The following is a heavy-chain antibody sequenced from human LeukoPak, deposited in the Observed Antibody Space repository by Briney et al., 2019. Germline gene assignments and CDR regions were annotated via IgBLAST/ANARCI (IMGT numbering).Heavy chain of an antibody. D-gene: IGHD3-10*01. CDR2: IGSSSSYI. CDR1: GFTFSSYS. Sequence: GGSLRLSCAASGFTFSSYSMNWVRQAPGKGLEWVSSIGSSSSYIYYADSVKGRFTISRDNAKNSLYLQMNSLRAEDTAVYYCAREVTMGFGELFLGYYYGMDVWGKGTTVTVSS. J-gene: IGHJ6*04. CDR3: AREVTMGFGELFLGYYYGMDV. V-gene: IGHV3-21*01.